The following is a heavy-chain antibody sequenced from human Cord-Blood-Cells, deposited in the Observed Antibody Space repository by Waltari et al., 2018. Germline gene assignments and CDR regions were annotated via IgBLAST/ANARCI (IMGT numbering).Heavy chain of an antibody. D-gene: IGHD1-26*01. J-gene: IGHJ3*02. CDR3: ARHFGSYYAFDI. V-gene: IGHV4-39*01. CDR1: GGSISSSSYS. CDR2: IYYSGST. Sequence: QLQLQESGPGLVKPSETLSLTCTVSGGSISSSSYSWGWIRQPPGKGLEWIGSIYYSGSTYYNPSLKSRVTISVDTSKNQFSLKLSSVTAADTAVYYCARHFGSYYAFDIWGQGTMVTVSS.